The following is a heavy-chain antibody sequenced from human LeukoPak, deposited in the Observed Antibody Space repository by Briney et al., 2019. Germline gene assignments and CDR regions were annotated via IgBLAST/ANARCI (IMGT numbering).Heavy chain of an antibody. J-gene: IGHJ3*02. CDR2: IYYSGST. CDR3: ARVGFCSGGSCYDAFDI. D-gene: IGHD2-15*01. CDR1: GGSISSYY. Sequence: SETLSLTCTVSGGSISSYYWSWIRQPPGKGLEWIGYIYYSGSTNYNPSLKSRVTISVDTSKNQFSLKLSSVTAADTAVYYCARVGFCSGGSCYDAFDIWGQGTTVTVSS. V-gene: IGHV4-59*01.